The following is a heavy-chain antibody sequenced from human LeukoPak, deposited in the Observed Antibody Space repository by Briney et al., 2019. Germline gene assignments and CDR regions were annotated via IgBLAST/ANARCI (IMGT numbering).Heavy chain of an antibody. Sequence: GESLKISCQASGYSVTTYWIGWVRQMPGKGLEWMGIIYPGDSDTRYSPSFQGQVTISADKSISTAYLQWSSLKASDTAMYYCAVDYGGNNLAVFDPWGQGTLVTVSS. V-gene: IGHV5-51*01. CDR1: GYSVTTYW. CDR2: IYPGDSDT. CDR3: AVDYGGNNLAVFDP. J-gene: IGHJ5*02. D-gene: IGHD4-23*01.